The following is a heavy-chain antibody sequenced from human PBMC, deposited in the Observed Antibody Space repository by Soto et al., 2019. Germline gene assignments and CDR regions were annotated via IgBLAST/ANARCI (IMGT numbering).Heavy chain of an antibody. V-gene: IGHV4-39*01. CDR1: GGSISSRNYY. D-gene: IGHD6-13*01. CDR3: ARHRGSGPSTAAALLDY. Sequence: SETLSLTCTVSGGSISSRNYYWGWIRQPPGKELQWIGNIYYSGSTYYNPSLGSRVTISVDTSKNQFSLRLISVTASDTAVYYCARHRGSGPSTAAALLDYWGQGILVTVSS. CDR2: IYYSGST. J-gene: IGHJ4*02.